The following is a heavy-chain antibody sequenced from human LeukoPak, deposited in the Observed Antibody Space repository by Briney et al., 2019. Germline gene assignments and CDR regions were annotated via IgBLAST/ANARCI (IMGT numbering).Heavy chain of an antibody. CDR3: ARDLSSSQPFDY. Sequence: GGSLRLSCAASGFTFSRFAMHWVRQAPGKGLEWVAFISYDGGNKYYADSVMGRFTISRDNSRNTLYLQMNSLRAEDTAMFYCARDLSSSQPFDYWGQGTLVTVSS. J-gene: IGHJ4*02. CDR1: GFTFSRFA. D-gene: IGHD6-13*01. V-gene: IGHV3-30-3*01. CDR2: ISYDGGNK.